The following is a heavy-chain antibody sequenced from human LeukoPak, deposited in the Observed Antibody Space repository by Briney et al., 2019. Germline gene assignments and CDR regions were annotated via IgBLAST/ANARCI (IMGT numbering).Heavy chain of an antibody. CDR2: IWNDGSNK. CDR1: GFTFSSYG. CDR3: ARAIAAAGFAFDY. J-gene: IGHJ4*02. D-gene: IGHD6-13*01. V-gene: IGHV3-33*01. Sequence: GGSLRLSCAASGFTFSSYGMHWVRQAPGKGGEGVAVIWNDGSNKYYADYVKGRFTISRDNAKNTMYLKMNRLRAEDTAVYYYARAIAAAGFAFDYWGQGTLVTVSS.